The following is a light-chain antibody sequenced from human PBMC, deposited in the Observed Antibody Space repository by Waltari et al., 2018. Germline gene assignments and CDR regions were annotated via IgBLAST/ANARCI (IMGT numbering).Light chain of an antibody. CDR1: TNDVGGHYF. J-gene: IGLJ2*01. Sequence: QSALTQPASMSASPGQAITISCPGSTNDVGGHYFVSWYQQHPGKAPKLIIYDVTKRPSGVSNRFSGSKSGNTASLTISGLQGEDEAHYYCSSFSSGDTLVLFGGGTRLTVL. CDR2: DVT. CDR3: SSFSSGDTLVL. V-gene: IGLV2-14*03.